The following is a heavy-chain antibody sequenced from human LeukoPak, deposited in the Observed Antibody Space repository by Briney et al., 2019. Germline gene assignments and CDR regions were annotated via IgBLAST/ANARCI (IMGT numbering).Heavy chain of an antibody. CDR2: IIPIFGTA. CDR3: ASSGELGDDAFDI. Sequence: SVKVSCKASGGTFSSYAISWVRQAPGQGLEWMGGIIPIFGTANYAQKFQGRVTITADESTSTAYMELSSRRSEDTAVYYCASSGELGDDAFDIWGQGTMVTVSS. J-gene: IGHJ3*02. V-gene: IGHV1-69*01. D-gene: IGHD7-27*01. CDR1: GGTFSSYA.